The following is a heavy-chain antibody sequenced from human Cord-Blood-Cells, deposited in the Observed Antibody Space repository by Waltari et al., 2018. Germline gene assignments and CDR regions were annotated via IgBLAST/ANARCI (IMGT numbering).Heavy chain of an antibody. Sequence: QVQLQQWGAGLLKPSETLSLTCAVYGGSFSGYYWSWIRQPPGKGLEWIGEINHSGSTNYNPSLKSRVTISVDTSKNQFSLKLSSVTAADTAVYYCARDPWTGNDYWGQGTLVTVSS. CDR1: GGSFSGYY. V-gene: IGHV4-34*01. CDR2: INHSGST. J-gene: IGHJ4*02. D-gene: IGHD3-9*01. CDR3: ARDPWTGNDY.